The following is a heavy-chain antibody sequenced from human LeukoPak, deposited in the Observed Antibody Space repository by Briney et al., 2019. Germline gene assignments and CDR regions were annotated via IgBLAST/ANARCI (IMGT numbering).Heavy chain of an antibody. Sequence: PSETLSLTCTVSGGSVSSGSYYWSWIRQPPGKELEWIGYIYYSGSTNYNPSLKSRVTISVDTSKNQFSLKLSSVTAADTAVYYCARAPDYYDSSGYYYEGAFDIWGQGTMVTVSS. CDR1: GGSVSSGSYY. J-gene: IGHJ3*02. CDR2: IYYSGST. V-gene: IGHV4-61*01. CDR3: ARAPDYYDSSGYYYEGAFDI. D-gene: IGHD3-22*01.